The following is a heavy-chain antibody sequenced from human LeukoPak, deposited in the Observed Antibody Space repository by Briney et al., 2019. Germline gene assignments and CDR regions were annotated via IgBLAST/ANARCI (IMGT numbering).Heavy chain of an antibody. CDR2: ISGSSDAI. J-gene: IGHJ4*02. CDR3: ATSLGPLAEY. V-gene: IGHV3-48*01. D-gene: IGHD7-27*01. CDR1: GFTFSTYS. Sequence: PGGSLRLSCAASGFTFSTYSMSWVRQAPGKGLEWVSYISGSSDAIYYADSVKGRFTISRDNAKNSLYLQMNSLKGEDTAVYYCATSLGPLAEYWGQGTLVTVSS.